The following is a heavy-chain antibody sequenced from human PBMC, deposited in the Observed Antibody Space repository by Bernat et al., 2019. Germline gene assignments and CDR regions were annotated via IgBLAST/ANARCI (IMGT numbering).Heavy chain of an antibody. CDR2: INPNSGGT. D-gene: IGHD6-13*01. V-gene: IGHV1-2*02. Sequence: QVQLVQSGAEAKKPGASVTVSCKASGYTFTVHYMHWVRQAPGHGLEWMGWINPNSGGTNYAQEFQGRVTMTLDTSISTAYMELSSLRSYDTAVYYCARDIAAAGPAGDIWGQGTMVTVSS. J-gene: IGHJ3*02. CDR3: ARDIAAAGPAGDI. CDR1: GYTFTVHY.